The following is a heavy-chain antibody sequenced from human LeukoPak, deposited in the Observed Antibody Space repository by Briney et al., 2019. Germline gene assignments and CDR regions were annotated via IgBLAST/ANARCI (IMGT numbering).Heavy chain of an antibody. CDR3: ARNGGTTNYGDYLDWFDP. CDR2: IYYSGST. Sequence: PSETLSLTCTVSGGSISSSSYYWGGIRQPPGKGLEWIGSIYYSGSTYYNPSLKGRVTISVDTSKNQFSLKLSSVTAADTAVYYCARNGGTTNYGDYLDWFDPWGQGTLVTVSS. V-gene: IGHV4-39*01. J-gene: IGHJ5*02. CDR1: GGSISSSSYY. D-gene: IGHD4-17*01.